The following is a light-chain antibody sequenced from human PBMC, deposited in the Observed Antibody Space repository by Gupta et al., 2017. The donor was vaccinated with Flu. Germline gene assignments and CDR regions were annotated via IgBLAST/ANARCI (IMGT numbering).Light chain of an antibody. V-gene: IGKV3-15*01. CDR3: QQYNIRPGT. CDR2: GAS. Sequence: APLFVPAGESAPLCCRGSRSYSGYVAWYQQQPGQAPRLLIYGASYRATGIPDRFSGSGSGTEFTLTISRVESDDSAVYYCQQYNIRPGTFGQGTKVE. CDR1: RSYSGY. J-gene: IGKJ1*01.